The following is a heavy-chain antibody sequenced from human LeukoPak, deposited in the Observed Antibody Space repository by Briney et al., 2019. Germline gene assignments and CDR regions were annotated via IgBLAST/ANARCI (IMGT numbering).Heavy chain of an antibody. CDR2: IRSKANSYAT. CDR3: TRLLAEGS. Sequence: GGSLRLSCAASGFSFSDSAMDWVRQASGKGLEWVGRIRSKANSYATTHAASVKGRFTISRDDSTNTVYLQMNSLKAEDTAVYYCTRLLAEGSWGRGTLVTVSS. CDR1: GFSFSDSA. J-gene: IGHJ4*02. V-gene: IGHV3-73*01.